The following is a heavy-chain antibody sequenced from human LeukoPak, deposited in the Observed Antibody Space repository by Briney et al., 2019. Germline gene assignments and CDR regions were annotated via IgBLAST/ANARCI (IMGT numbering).Heavy chain of an antibody. CDR1: GFTFSDYG. CDR3: ARDGYTYGSFDY. CDR2: VWFDGSRE. V-gene: IGHV3-33*01. J-gene: IGHJ4*02. Sequence: GGSLRLSCAASGFTFSDYGMHWVRQAPGKGLEWVAVVWFDGSREYCADSVKGRFTTSRDNSKSTVFLQMNSLRAEDTAVYYCARDGYTYGSFDYWGLGSLVTVSS. D-gene: IGHD5-18*01.